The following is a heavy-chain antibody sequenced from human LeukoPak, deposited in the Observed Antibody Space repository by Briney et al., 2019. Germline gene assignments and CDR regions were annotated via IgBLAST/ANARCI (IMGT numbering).Heavy chain of an antibody. Sequence: GGSLRLSCAASGFTFSSYEMNWVRQAPGKGLEWVSYISSSGSTIYCADTVKGRFTISRDNAKNSLYLQMNSLRAEDTAVYYCAELGITMIGGVWGKGTTVTISS. CDR3: AELGITMIGGV. V-gene: IGHV3-48*03. D-gene: IGHD3-10*02. J-gene: IGHJ6*04. CDR2: ISSSGSTI. CDR1: GFTFSSYE.